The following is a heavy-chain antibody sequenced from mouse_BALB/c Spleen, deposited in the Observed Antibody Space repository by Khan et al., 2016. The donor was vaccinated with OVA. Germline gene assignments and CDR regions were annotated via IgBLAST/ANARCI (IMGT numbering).Heavy chain of an antibody. V-gene: IGHV3-2*02. Sequence: VQLKESGPGLVKPSQSLSLTCTVTGYSITSDYAWNWIRQFPGNKLEWMGYISYSGRTSYNPSLKSRISITRDTSKNPFFLQLNSVTAEDTATYYCGRARLISTVVADSFDYWGQGTTLTVSS. CDR3: GRARLISTVVADSFDY. CDR1: GYSITSDYA. CDR2: ISYSGRT. J-gene: IGHJ2*01. D-gene: IGHD1-1*01.